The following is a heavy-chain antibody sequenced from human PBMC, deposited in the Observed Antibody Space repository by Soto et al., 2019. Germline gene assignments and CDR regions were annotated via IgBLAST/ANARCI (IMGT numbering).Heavy chain of an antibody. D-gene: IGHD5-12*01. J-gene: IGHJ3*02. CDR3: ARRSGYDYPALDI. CDR2: ISHSGST. V-gene: IGHV4-34*01. CDR1: GGTCSGYF. Sequence: SETLFLTCAVYGGTCSGYFWTWFRQPPGKGLECIGEISHSGSTNYNPSLKSRVTISVDTSKNQFSLKLSSVTAADTAVYYCARRSGYDYPALDIWGQGTTVTVSS.